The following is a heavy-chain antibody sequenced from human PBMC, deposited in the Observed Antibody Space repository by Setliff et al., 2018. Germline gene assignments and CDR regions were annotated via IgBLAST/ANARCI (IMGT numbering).Heavy chain of an antibody. CDR1: GGSISSSSYY. V-gene: IGHV4-39*07. CDR2: IYYSGST. Sequence: SETQSLTCTVSGGSISSSSYYWGWIRQPPGKGLEWIGSIYYSGSTYYNPSLKSRVTISVDTSKNQFSLKLSSVTAADTAVYYCARAKGYCSSTSCRIYYFDYWGQGTLVTVSS. J-gene: IGHJ4*02. CDR3: ARAKGYCSSTSCRIYYFDY. D-gene: IGHD2-2*01.